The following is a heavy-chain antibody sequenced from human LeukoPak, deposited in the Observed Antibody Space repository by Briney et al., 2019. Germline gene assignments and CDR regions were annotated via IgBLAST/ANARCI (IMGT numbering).Heavy chain of an antibody. V-gene: IGHV3-21*06. D-gene: IGHD5-12*01. CDR3: ARDRAVKARIGGMDV. CDR2: VSESSSYV. CDR1: GFTFSGYS. J-gene: IGHJ6*02. Sequence: GGSLRLSCEASGFTFSGYSMNWARQARGKGLEGVSYVSESSSYVYYADSVKGRFTISRDNGKNSLYLQMSSLRAEDTAMYYCARDRAVKARIGGMDVWGQGTTVTVSS.